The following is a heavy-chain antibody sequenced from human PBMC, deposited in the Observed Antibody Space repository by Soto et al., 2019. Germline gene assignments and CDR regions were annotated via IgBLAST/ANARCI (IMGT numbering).Heavy chain of an antibody. CDR2: IYYAGTT. J-gene: IGHJ5*02. D-gene: IGHD2-21*01. CDR1: GDSISSYY. CDR3: ARLGAYYQSLDP. Sequence: SETLSLTCTVSGDSISSYYWSWIRQPPGKGLEWIGYIYYAGTTSYNPSLKSRATISLETSKSQFSLRLTSVTAADTAVYYCARLGAYYQSLDPWGPGTLVTVSS. V-gene: IGHV4-59*08.